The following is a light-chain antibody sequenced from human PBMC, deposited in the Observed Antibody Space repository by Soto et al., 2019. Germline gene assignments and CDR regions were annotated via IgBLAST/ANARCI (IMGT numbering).Light chain of an antibody. CDR2: LTS. CDR3: HKRQSWPRK. CDR1: QTVNTR. V-gene: IGKV3-11*01. J-gene: IGKJ1*01. Sequence: NVFTHSPGSLSTIPGETATLSFMASQTVNTRLALYQHKPGQAPRLLIYLTSTRATGIPARFSGSGSGTVFTLTISSLEPEDSAVYYCHKRQSWPRKFGQGTKVDIK.